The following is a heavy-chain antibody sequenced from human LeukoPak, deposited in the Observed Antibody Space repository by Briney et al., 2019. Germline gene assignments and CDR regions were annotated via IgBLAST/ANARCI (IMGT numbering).Heavy chain of an antibody. V-gene: IGHV3-11*01. CDR3: ARGHYGLDV. CDR2: IDMSGRTI. Sequence: GGSLRLSCAASGFTFSDWYMSWIRQAPGKGLEWVSYIDMSGRTIYYADSVKGRFTISRDNTRNSLYLQMSSLRAEDTAVYYCARGHYGLDVWGQGTTVTVSS. CDR1: GFTFSDWY. J-gene: IGHJ6*02.